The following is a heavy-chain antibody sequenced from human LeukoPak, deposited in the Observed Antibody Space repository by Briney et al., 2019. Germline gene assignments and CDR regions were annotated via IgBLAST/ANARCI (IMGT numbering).Heavy chain of an antibody. D-gene: IGHD5-12*01. CDR2: ISAGGGTT. CDR1: GSTFSSCA. V-gene: IGHV3-23*01. J-gene: IGHJ4*02. Sequence: GGSLRLSCAASGSTFSSCAMSWVRQAPGKGLKWVSGISAGGGTTLYADSVKGRFTISRDNSKNTLYLQMNSLRAENTAVYYCTRHKPNNGYGNFDYWGQGTLVTVSS. CDR3: TRHKPNNGYGNFDY.